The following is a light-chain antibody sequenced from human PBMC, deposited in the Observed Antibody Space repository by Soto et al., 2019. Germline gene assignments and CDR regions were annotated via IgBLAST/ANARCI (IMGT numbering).Light chain of an antibody. CDR1: TGFVTSGHW. V-gene: IGLV7-46*01. CDR3: LLSYGTAWV. J-gene: IGLJ3*02. Sequence: QAVVTQEPSVTVSPGGTVTLTCGSNTGFVTSGHWPYWFQQKPGQAPRTLIYDTSTKESWTPARFSGSLLGGKAALTLSGAQPEDQADYYCLLSYGTAWVFGGGTKLTVL. CDR2: DTS.